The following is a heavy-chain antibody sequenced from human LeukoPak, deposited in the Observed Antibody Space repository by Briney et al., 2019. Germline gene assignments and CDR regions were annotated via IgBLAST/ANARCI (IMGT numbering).Heavy chain of an antibody. Sequence: GGSLRLSCAASGFTFSSYGMHWVRQAPGKGLEWVAVIWYDGSNKYYADSVKGRFTISRDNSKNTLYLQMNSLRAEDTAVYYCAREPRFLEWLLSVPDYYYGMDVWGQGTTVTVSS. J-gene: IGHJ6*02. CDR2: IWYDGSNK. CDR1: GFTFSSYG. V-gene: IGHV3-33*01. D-gene: IGHD3-3*01. CDR3: AREPRFLEWLLSVPDYYYGMDV.